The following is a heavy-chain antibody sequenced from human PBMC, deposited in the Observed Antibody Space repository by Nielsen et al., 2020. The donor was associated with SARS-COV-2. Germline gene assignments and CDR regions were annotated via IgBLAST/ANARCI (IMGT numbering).Heavy chain of an antibody. V-gene: IGHV3-30-3*01. CDR2: ISYDGSNK. CDR1: GFTFSSYA. Sequence: GESLKISCAASGFTFSSYAMHWVRQAPGKGLEWVAVISYDGSNKYYADSVKGRFTISRDNSKNTLYLQMNSLRAEDTAVYYCAKEPYGSGSYWGQGTLVTVSS. D-gene: IGHD3-10*01. CDR3: AKEPYGSGSY. J-gene: IGHJ4*02.